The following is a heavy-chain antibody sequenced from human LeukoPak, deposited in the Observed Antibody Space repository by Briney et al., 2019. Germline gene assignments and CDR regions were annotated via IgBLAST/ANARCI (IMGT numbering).Heavy chain of an antibody. D-gene: IGHD5-18*01. CDR3: ARRGYSYGQYYFDY. V-gene: IGHV1-18*01. CDR2: ISDSNNKT. Sequence: ASVKVSCKASGYTFTSYGLSWVRQAPGQGLEWMGWISDSNNKTNYAQKLQGRVTMTTDTSTSTAYMELRSLRSDDTAVYYCARRGYSYGQYYFDYWGQGTLVTVSS. J-gene: IGHJ4*02. CDR1: GYTFTSYG.